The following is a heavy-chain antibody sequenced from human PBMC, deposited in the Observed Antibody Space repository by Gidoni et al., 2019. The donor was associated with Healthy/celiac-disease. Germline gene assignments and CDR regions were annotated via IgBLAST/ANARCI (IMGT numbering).Heavy chain of an antibody. CDR2: ISSSSSTI. D-gene: IGHD1-26*01. V-gene: IGHV3-48*01. CDR3: ARDLLGSYPAPFDY. J-gene: IGHJ4*02. Sequence: EVQLVESGGGLVQPGGSLRLSCAASGFTFSSYSMNWVRQAPGKGLEWVSYISSSSSTIYYADSVKGRFTISRDNAKNSLYLQMNSLRAEDTAVYYCARDLLGSYPAPFDYWGQGTLVTVSS. CDR1: GFTFSSYS.